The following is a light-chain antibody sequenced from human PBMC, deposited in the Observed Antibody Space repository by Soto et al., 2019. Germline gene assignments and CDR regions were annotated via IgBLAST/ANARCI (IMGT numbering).Light chain of an antibody. J-gene: IGKJ2*01. CDR2: GAS. CDR3: QQYNNWHRMYT. V-gene: IGKV3-15*01. CDR1: QSVSSN. Sequence: EIVMTQSPATLSVSPGERATLSCRASQSVSSNLAWYQQKPVQAPRLLIYGASTRATGIPARFSGSGSGTEFTLTFSSLQSEDFAVYDCQQYNNWHRMYTFGQGTKLEIK.